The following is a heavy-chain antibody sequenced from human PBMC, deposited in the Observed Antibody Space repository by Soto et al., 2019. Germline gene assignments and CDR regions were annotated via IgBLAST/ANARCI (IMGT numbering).Heavy chain of an antibody. CDR2: ISGSGGST. Sequence: GGSLRLSCAASGFTFSSYAMSWVRQALGKGLEWVSAISGSGGSTYYADSVKGRFTISRDNSKNTLYLQMNSLRAEDTAVYYCAKDQVGDSSGYYFPRGAYYYYGMDVWGQGTTVTVSS. CDR1: GFTFSSYA. CDR3: AKDQVGDSSGYYFPRGAYYYYGMDV. D-gene: IGHD3-22*01. V-gene: IGHV3-23*01. J-gene: IGHJ6*02.